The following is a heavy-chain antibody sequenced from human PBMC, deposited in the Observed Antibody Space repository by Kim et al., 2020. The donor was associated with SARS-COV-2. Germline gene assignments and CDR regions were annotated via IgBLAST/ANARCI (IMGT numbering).Heavy chain of an antibody. D-gene: IGHD5-18*01. CDR3: ARGTKRLDTAMVGFDY. Sequence: SETLSLTCAVYGGSFSGYYWSWIRQPPGKGLEWIGEINHSGSTNYNPSLKSRVTISVDTSKNQFSLKLSSVTAADTAVYYCARGTKRLDTAMVGFDYWGQGTLVTVSS. V-gene: IGHV4-34*01. CDR2: INHSGST. J-gene: IGHJ4*02. CDR1: GGSFSGYY.